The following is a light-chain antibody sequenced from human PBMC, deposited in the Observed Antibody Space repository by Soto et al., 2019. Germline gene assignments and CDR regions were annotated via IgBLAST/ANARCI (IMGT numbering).Light chain of an antibody. CDR2: DAS. V-gene: IGKV3-20*01. J-gene: IGKJ1*01. CDR3: QQYGSSPRT. Sequence: EIVLTQSPGTLSLSPGERATLSCRASQSVSSSYLAWYQQKPDQAPRVLIYDASTRATGIPDRFSGSGSGTDFTLTISRLEPEDFAVYYCQQYGSSPRTFGQGTKVDI. CDR1: QSVSSSY.